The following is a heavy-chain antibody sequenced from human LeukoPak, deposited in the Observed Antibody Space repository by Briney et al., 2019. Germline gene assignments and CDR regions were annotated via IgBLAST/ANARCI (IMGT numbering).Heavy chain of an antibody. CDR2: ISYDGSNK. D-gene: IGHD3-22*01. V-gene: IGHV3-30*04. J-gene: IGHJ6*03. CDR3: ARGMEGQWLYYYYYMDV. Sequence: PGGSLRLSCAASGFTFSSYAMHWVRQAPGKGLEWVAVISYDGSNKYYADSVKGRFTISRDNSKNTLYLQMNSLRAEDTAVYYCARGMEGQWLYYYYYMDVWGKGTTVTVSS. CDR1: GFTFSSYA.